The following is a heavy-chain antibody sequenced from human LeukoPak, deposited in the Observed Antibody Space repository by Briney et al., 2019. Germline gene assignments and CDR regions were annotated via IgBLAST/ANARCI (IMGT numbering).Heavy chain of an antibody. J-gene: IGHJ6*02. D-gene: IGHD3-16*01. V-gene: IGHV6-1*01. CDR3: ARGRMMSGMDV. CDR2: TYYRSKWLN. Sequence: SQTLSLTCAISGDSFSRSSAYWNWFRQSPSRGLEWLGRTYYRSKWLNDYAASVKSRISVNPDTSKNHYSLQLNSVTPEDTAIYYCARGRMMSGMDVWGQGTTVTVSS. CDR1: GDSFSRSSAY.